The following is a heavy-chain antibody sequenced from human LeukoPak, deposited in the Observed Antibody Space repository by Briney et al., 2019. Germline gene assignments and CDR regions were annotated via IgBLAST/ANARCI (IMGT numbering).Heavy chain of an antibody. J-gene: IGHJ4*02. CDR1: GFTFSNYG. Sequence: GGSLRLSCAASGFTFSNYGMHWVRQAPGKGLEWVALIPYDGSNKYYADSVKGRFTVSRDNSKNTLYLQMSSLRAEDTAVYYCVRGAYSSSWLNFDYWGQGTLVTVSS. CDR3: VRGAYSSSWLNFDY. D-gene: IGHD6-13*01. V-gene: IGHV3-30*19. CDR2: IPYDGSNK.